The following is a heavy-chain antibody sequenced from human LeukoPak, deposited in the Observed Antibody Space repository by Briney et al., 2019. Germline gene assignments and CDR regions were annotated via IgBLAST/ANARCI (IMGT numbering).Heavy chain of an antibody. CDR1: GFTFSSYW. CDR2: INSDGSST. Sequence: QPGGSLRLSCAASGFTFSSYWMHWVRQAPGKGLVWVSRINSDGSSTSYTDSVKGRFTISRDNAKNTLYLQMNSLRVEDTAVYYCARDLGHCSGGRCYSGEYYLDYWGQGTLVTVSS. CDR3: ARDLGHCSGGRCYSGEYYLDY. V-gene: IGHV3-74*01. J-gene: IGHJ4*02. D-gene: IGHD2-15*01.